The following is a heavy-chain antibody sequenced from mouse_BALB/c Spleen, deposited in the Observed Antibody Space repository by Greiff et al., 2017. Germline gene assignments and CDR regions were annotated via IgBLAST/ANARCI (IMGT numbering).Heavy chain of an antibody. CDR2: INPSTGYT. CDR1: GYTFTSYW. Sequence: QVQLKQSGAELAKPGASVKMSCKASGYTFTSYWMHWVKQRPGQGLEWIGYINPSTGYTEYNQKFKGKATLTTDKSSSTAYMQLSRLTSEDSAVYFCARGRTYYGSSFDYWGQGTTLTVSS. CDR3: ARGRTYYGSSFDY. D-gene: IGHD1-1*01. V-gene: IGHV1-7*01. J-gene: IGHJ2*01.